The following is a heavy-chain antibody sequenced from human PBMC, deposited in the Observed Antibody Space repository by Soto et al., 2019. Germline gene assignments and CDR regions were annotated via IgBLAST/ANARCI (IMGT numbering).Heavy chain of an antibody. D-gene: IGHD3-3*01. V-gene: IGHV3-13*05. Sequence: EVQLVESGGGLVQPGGSLRLSCAASGFTFSSYDMHWVRQATGKGLEWVSAIGTAGDPYYPGSVKGRFTISRDNSRNTLYLQMNSLRAEDTAVYYCAKGLSGYWDFDYWGQGTLVTVSS. J-gene: IGHJ4*02. CDR1: GFTFSSYD. CDR3: AKGLSGYWDFDY. CDR2: IGTAGDP.